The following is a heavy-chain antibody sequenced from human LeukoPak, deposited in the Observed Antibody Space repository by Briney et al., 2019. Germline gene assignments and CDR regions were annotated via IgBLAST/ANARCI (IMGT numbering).Heavy chain of an antibody. CDR3: ARESIAAAGTPGGLVWFDP. Sequence: GASVTVSCKASGGTFSSYAISWVRQAPGQGLEWMGGIIPIFGTANYAQKFQGRVTITADESTSTAYMELSSLRSEDTAVYYCARESIAAAGTPGGLVWFDPWGQGTLVTVSS. J-gene: IGHJ5*02. CDR1: GGTFSSYA. CDR2: IIPIFGTA. V-gene: IGHV1-69*13. D-gene: IGHD6-13*01.